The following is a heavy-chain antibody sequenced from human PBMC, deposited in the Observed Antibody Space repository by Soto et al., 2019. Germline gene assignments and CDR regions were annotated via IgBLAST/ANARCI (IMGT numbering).Heavy chain of an antibody. J-gene: IGHJ5*02. D-gene: IGHD3-3*01. CDR1: GYTFASYY. Sequence: GASVEVSCKASGYTFASYYRHWVRQAPGQGLEWMGIINPSGGSTSYAQKFQGRVTMTRDTSTSTVYMELSSLRSEDTAVYYCARGVPISFWSGSAWFDPWGQGTLVTVSS. CDR2: INPSGGST. CDR3: ARGVPISFWSGSAWFDP. V-gene: IGHV1-46*01.